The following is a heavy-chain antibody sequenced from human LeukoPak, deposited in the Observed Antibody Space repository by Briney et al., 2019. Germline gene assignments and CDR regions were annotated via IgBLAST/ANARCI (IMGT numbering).Heavy chain of an antibody. CDR2: IYAGGNT. D-gene: IGHD5-12*01. J-gene: IGHJ1*01. Sequence: GGSLRLSCAASGFTVSQSYMSWGRQAPGKGLEGVSIIYAGGNTYYADSVKGRFTISRDTSNNPAYLEMNSLRVEHTAIYYCARDGAIVAGTAQHWGQGALVPVSS. CDR3: ARDGAIVAGTAQH. V-gene: IGHV3-53*01. CDR1: GFTVSQSY.